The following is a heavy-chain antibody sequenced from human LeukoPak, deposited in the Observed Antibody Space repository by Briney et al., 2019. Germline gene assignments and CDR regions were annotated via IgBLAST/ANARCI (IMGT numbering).Heavy chain of an antibody. CDR1: GGSISSSSYY. J-gene: IGHJ4*02. Sequence: SETLSLTCTVSGGSISSSSYYWGWIRQPPGKGLEWIGSIYYSGSTYYNPSLKSRVTISVDTSKNQFSLKLSSVTAADTAVYYCAAANWSYLPFNYWGQGALVTVSS. V-gene: IGHV4-39*01. CDR3: AAANWSYLPFNY. CDR2: IYYSGST. D-gene: IGHD1-7*01.